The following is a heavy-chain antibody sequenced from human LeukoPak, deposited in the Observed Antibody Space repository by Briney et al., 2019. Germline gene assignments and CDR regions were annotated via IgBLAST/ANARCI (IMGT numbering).Heavy chain of an antibody. J-gene: IGHJ6*02. V-gene: IGHV4-59*01. Sequence: AETLSLTCTVSGGYNSSVSWIWIPQPPGKGLECIGYIYYSGSTIYNLSLMGRVTISLDTSKNEFSLRLSSVTAAHTAVYFCARRGAARPGGRYSIDVCGQGTTVTVS. D-gene: IGHD6-6*01. CDR1: GGYNSSVS. CDR2: IYYSGST. CDR3: ARRGAARPGGRYSIDV.